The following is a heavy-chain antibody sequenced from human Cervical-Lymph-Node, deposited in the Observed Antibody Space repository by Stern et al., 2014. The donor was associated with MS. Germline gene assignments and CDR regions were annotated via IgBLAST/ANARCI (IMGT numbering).Heavy chain of an antibody. CDR1: GFVFRRYA. V-gene: IGHV3-30*04. Sequence: VQLVESGGGVVQPGRSLRLSCAASGFVFRRYALHWVRQAPGKGLEWVAFNSYDGRDKYYTDSVKGRFTVSRDNSNNTVDLEMNSLRLEDTAVYYCAKGGSGSYLDWGQGSLVTVSS. CDR2: NSYDGRDK. D-gene: IGHD1-26*01. J-gene: IGHJ4*02. CDR3: AKGGSGSYLD.